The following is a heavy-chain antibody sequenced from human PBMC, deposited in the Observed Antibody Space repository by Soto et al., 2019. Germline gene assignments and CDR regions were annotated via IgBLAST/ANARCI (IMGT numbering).Heavy chain of an antibody. J-gene: IGHJ3*02. V-gene: IGHV4-30-4*01. CDR2: IYYSGST. D-gene: IGHD3-9*01. CDR3: ARKERGYFDWLGSFAFDI. Sequence: SETLSLTCTVSGGSISSGDYYWSWIRQPPGKGLEWIGYIYYSGSTYYNPSLKSRVTISVDTSKNQFSLKLSSVTAADTAVYYCARKERGYFDWLGSFAFDIWGQGTMVTVSS. CDR1: GGSISSGDYY.